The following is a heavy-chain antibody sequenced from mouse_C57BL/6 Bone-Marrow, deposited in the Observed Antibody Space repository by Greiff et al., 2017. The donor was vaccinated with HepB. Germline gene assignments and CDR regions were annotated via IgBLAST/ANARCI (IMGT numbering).Heavy chain of an antibody. D-gene: IGHD1-1*01. V-gene: IGHV5-17*01. CDR1: GFTFSDYG. Sequence: EVKLVESGGGLVKPGGSLKLSCAASGFTFSDYGMHWVRQAPEKGLEWVAYISSGSSTIYYADTVKGRFTISRDNAKNTLFLQMTSLRSEDTAMYYCARPPGSSLCYFDYWGQGTTLTVSS. J-gene: IGHJ2*01. CDR3: ARPPGSSLCYFDY. CDR2: ISSGSSTI.